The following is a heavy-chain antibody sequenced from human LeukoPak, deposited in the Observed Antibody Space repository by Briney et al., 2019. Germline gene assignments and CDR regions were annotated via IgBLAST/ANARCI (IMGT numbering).Heavy chain of an antibody. J-gene: IGHJ4*02. D-gene: IGHD6-13*01. V-gene: IGHV1-8*01. CDR3: ARGPLAAAGDFDY. CDR1: GYAFTSYD. CDR2: MNPDDGKT. Sequence: ASVKVSCKASGYAFTSYDINWVRQATGQGLERMGWMNPDDGKTDYAPRFQGRVTMTRNTSISTAYMELSSLRSEDTAVYYCARGPLAAAGDFDYWGQGSLVTVSS.